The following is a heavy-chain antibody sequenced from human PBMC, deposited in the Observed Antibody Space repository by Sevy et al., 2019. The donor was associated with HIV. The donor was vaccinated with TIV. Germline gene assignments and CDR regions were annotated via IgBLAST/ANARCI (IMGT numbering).Heavy chain of an antibody. CDR1: GFTFGTYD. D-gene: IGHD3-16*01. J-gene: IGHJ6*02. CDR2: ISYDGSYR. CDR3: AKNRPPGGSLLSRHGMDV. V-gene: IGHV3-30*18. Sequence: GGSLRLSCAASGFTFGTYDMHWVRQAPGKGLEWVAIISYDGSYRYYADSVRGRFSMSRDNSKNTMYLQMSGLLIEDTAVYYCAKNRPPGGSLLSRHGMDVWGRGTTVTVSS.